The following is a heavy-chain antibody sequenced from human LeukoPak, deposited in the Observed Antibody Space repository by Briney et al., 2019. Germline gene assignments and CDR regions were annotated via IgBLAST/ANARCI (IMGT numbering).Heavy chain of an antibody. CDR2: IRYDGSNK. D-gene: IGHD3-22*01. V-gene: IGHV3-30*02. CDR1: GFTFSSYG. CDR3: AKDLDYYDSSGYYLIDY. Sequence: PGGSLRLSCAASGFTFSSYGMHWVRQAPGKGLEWVAFIRYDGSNKYYADSVKGRFTISRDNSKNTLYLQMNSLRAEDTAVYYCAKDLDYYDSSGYYLIDYWGQGTLVTVSS. J-gene: IGHJ4*02.